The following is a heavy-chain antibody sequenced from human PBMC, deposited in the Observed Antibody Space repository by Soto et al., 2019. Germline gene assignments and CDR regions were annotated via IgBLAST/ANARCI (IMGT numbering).Heavy chain of an antibody. Sequence: GGSLSLSCAASGFPFSSYGMHWVRQAPGKGLEWVAVISYDGSNKYYADSVKGRFTISRDNSKNTLYLQMNSLRAEDTAVYYCAKEGQGNYDILTGYLTYYYYYGMDVWGQGTTVTVS. CDR3: AKEGQGNYDILTGYLTYYYYYGMDV. CDR1: GFPFSSYG. CDR2: ISYDGSNK. V-gene: IGHV3-30*18. J-gene: IGHJ6*02. D-gene: IGHD3-9*01.